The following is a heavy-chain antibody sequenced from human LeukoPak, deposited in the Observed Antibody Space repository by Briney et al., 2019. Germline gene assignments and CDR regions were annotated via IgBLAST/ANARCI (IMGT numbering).Heavy chain of an antibody. V-gene: IGHV4-59*01. J-gene: IGHJ6*03. D-gene: IGHD3-3*01. CDR3: ARDLEGFAEYYMDV. CDR1: GASISSYF. CDR2: IHYSGST. Sequence: SETLSLTCTVSGASISSYFWSWIRQPPRKGLAGIRYIHYSGSTNYNPSLKRRVTISVDTSKNQFSLKRSSVTAADPAVYFCARDLEGFAEYYMDVWGKGTTVTVSS.